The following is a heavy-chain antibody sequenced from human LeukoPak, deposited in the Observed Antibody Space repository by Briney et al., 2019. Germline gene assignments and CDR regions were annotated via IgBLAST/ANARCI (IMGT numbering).Heavy chain of an antibody. CDR2: VHLSGRT. V-gene: IGHV4-4*02. CDR1: GGSMSSTHW. J-gene: IGHJ4*02. Sequence: SEPFSLTRGVSGGSMSSTHWWTWVRPPPGEGLEWIEEVHLSGRTNSNPSLESRVTMSVDMSENHISLKLTSVTAADTAVYYCAREGGPYRPLDYSGQGTLVTVSS. CDR3: AREGGPYRPLDY.